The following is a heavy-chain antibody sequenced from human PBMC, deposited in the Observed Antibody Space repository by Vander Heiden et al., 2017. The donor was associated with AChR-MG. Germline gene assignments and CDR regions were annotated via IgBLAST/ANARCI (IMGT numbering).Heavy chain of an antibody. V-gene: IGHV3-30*03. CDR2: ISFDGSNK. CDR3: ASSRLLYGDYAALGY. D-gene: IGHD4-17*01. Sequence: QVQLVESGGGVVQPGRSLILSCAASGFTFRSHGLHWVRQAPGKGLDWVAVISFDGSNKYYADSVKGRFTISRDNSKNTLYLQLNSLRGEDTAVYYCASSRLLYGDYAALGYWGQGTLVTVSS. J-gene: IGHJ4*02. CDR1: GFTFRSHG.